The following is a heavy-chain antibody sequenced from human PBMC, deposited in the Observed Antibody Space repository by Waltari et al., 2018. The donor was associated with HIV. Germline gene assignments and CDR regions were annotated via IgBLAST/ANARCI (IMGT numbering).Heavy chain of an antibody. CDR3: AGGLLVGRFFDL. Sequence: QVQLQESGPGLVRPSETLSLTCSVSSDSISSYNWNWIRQPAGKGLEWIGRNYTSGRTNYNPSRKRRVTMAVYPAKNQFSLKLSSVTAADTAVYYGAGGLLVGRFFDLWGQGALVTVSS. J-gene: IGHJ4*02. CDR1: SDSISSYN. CDR2: NYTSGRT. D-gene: IGHD3-3*01. V-gene: IGHV4-4*07.